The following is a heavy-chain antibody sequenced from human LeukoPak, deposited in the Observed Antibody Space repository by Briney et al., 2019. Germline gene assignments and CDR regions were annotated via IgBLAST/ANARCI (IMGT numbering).Heavy chain of an antibody. CDR3: ARGVSSVAAAGTGY. CDR2: INPNSGGT. D-gene: IGHD6-13*01. CDR1: GYTFTGYY. J-gene: IGHJ4*02. Sequence: ASVKVSCKASGYTFTGYYMHWVRQAPGQGLEWMGWINPNSGGTNYAQKFRGRVTMTRDTSISTAYMELSRLRSDDTAVYYCARGVSSVAAAGTGYWGQGTLVTVSS. V-gene: IGHV1-2*02.